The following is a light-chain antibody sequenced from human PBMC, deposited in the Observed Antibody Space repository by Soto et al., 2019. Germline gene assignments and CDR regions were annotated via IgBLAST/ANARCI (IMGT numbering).Light chain of an antibody. CDR2: SNN. CDR3: AAWDDSLSGLYV. Sequence: QSVLTQPPSASGTPGQRVTISCSASSSSIGRNYVYWYQQLPGTAPKLLIFSNNQRPSGVPDRFSGSSSGPSASLAISGLRSEDEAVYYCAAWDDSLSGLYVFGARTKGTVL. CDR1: SSSIGRNY. J-gene: IGLJ1*01. V-gene: IGLV1-47*02.